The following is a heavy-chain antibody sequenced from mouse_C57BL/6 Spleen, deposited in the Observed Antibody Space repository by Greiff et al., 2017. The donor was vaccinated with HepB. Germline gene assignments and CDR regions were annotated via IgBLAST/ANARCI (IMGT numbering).Heavy chain of an antibody. CDR1: GYTFTSYW. CDR3: ARAKITAVVDLYFDV. CDR2: INPSNGGT. J-gene: IGHJ1*03. Sequence: QVQLQQPGTELVKPGASVKLSCKASGYTFTSYWMHWVKQRPGQGLEWIGNINPSNGGTNYNEKFKSKATLTVDKSSSTAYMQLSSLTSEDSAVYYCARAKITAVVDLYFDVWGTGTTVSVSS. D-gene: IGHD1-1*01. V-gene: IGHV1-53*01.